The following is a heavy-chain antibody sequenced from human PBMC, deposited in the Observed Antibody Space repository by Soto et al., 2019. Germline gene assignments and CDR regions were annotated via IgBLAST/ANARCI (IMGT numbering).Heavy chain of an antibody. J-gene: IGHJ4*02. CDR2: IFYSGST. CDR3: ARVAVTTSYYFDY. D-gene: IGHD4-17*01. V-gene: IGHV4-31*03. Sequence: SETLSLTCTVSGGSLSSGGYYWSWIRQHPGKGLEWIGYIFYSGSTYYNPSLKSRVTISVVTSRNHFSLRLSSVTAADTAVYYCARVAVTTSYYFDYWGQGTLVTVSS. CDR1: GGSLSSGGYY.